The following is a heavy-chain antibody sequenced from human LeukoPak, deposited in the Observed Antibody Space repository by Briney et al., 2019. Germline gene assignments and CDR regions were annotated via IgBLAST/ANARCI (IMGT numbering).Heavy chain of an antibody. CDR3: ARAGGDYYDSSGYPLGG. Sequence: ASVKVSCKASGYTFTSYDINWVRQATGQGLEWMGWMNPNSGNTGYAQKFQGRVTMTRNTSISTAYMELSRLRSEETAVYYCARAGGDYYDSSGYPLGGWGQGTLVTASS. D-gene: IGHD3-22*01. CDR1: GYTFTSYD. J-gene: IGHJ4*02. V-gene: IGHV1-8*01. CDR2: MNPNSGNT.